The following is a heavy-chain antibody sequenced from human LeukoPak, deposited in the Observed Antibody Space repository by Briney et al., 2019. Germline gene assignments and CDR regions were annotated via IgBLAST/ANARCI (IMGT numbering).Heavy chain of an antibody. D-gene: IGHD3-22*01. V-gene: IGHV1-18*01. CDR2: ISAYNGNT. Sequence: ASVKVSCKASGYTFTSYGISWVRQAPGQGLEWMGWISAYNGNTNYAQKLQGRVTMTTDTSTSTAYMELRSLRSEDTAVYYCARDESYDSSGSFFDYWGQGTLVTVSS. CDR1: GYTFTSYG. CDR3: ARDESYDSSGSFFDY. J-gene: IGHJ4*02.